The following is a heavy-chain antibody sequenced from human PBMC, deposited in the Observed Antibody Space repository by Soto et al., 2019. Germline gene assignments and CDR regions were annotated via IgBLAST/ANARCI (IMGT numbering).Heavy chain of an antibody. CDR2: TYYSGNT. CDR3: ARATYYYDSSGYSDRVLDY. CDR1: GGSISSGGYY. Sequence: QVQLQESGPGLVKPSQTLSLTCTVSGGSISSGGYYWSWIRQHPGKGLEWIGYTYYSGNTYYNPSLKSRVTISEDTSKNQFSLKLSSVTAADTAVYYCARATYYYDSSGYSDRVLDYWGQGTLVTVSS. J-gene: IGHJ4*02. D-gene: IGHD3-22*01. V-gene: IGHV4-31*03.